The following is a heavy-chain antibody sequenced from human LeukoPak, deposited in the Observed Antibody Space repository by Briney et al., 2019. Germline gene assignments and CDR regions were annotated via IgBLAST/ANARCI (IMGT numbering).Heavy chain of an antibody. D-gene: IGHD6-19*01. CDR2: ISYDGSNK. J-gene: IGHJ4*02. CDR3: AKCTDPVYSSGWGSFDY. CDR1: GFTFSSYS. V-gene: IGHV3-30*18. Sequence: GGSLRLSCAASGFTFSSYSMNWVRQAPGKGLEWVAVISYDGSNKYYADSVKGRFTISRDNSKNTLYLQMNSLRAEDTAVYYCAKCTDPVYSSGWGSFDYWGQGTLVTVSS.